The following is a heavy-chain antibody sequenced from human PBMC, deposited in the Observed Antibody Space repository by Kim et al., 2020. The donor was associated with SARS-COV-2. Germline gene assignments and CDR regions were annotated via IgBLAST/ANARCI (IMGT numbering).Heavy chain of an antibody. D-gene: IGHD6-6*01. CDR3: ARAGDYNNSSGHYFFDS. Sequence: SQTLSLTCAISGDSVSSNSAAWNWIRQSPSRGLEWLGRTYYRSKWLNDYAGSVKSRITINPDTSKDQFSLQLNSVTPEDTAVYYCARAGDYNNSSGHYFFDSWAQGPLVTVSS. CDR2: TYYRSKWLN. V-gene: IGHV6-1*01. J-gene: IGHJ4*02. CDR1: GDSVSSNSAA.